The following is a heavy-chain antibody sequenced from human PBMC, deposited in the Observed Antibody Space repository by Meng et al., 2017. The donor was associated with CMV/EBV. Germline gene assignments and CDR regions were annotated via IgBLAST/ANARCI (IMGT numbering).Heavy chain of an antibody. CDR1: GFTFSSYW. CDR3: AKDSVRGITIFGVVNLGGWFDP. D-gene: IGHD3-3*01. J-gene: IGHJ5*02. V-gene: IGHV3-30*02. Sequence: GESLKISCAASGFTFSSYWMSWVRQAPGKGLEWVAFIRYDGSNKYYADSVKGRFTISRDNSKNTLYLQMNSLRAEDTAVYYCAKDSVRGITIFGVVNLGGWFDPWGQGTLVTVSS. CDR2: IRYDGSNK.